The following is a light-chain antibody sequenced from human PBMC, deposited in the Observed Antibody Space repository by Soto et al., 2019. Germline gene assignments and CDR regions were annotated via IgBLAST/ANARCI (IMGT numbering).Light chain of an antibody. V-gene: IGKV3-11*01. CDR3: QQRSNWPA. Sequence: EVVLTQSPATLSLSPGERATLYCRSSQVFCNYLAWYQQKPGQAPRLLIYDASNRAIGIPARFSGSWSGTDFTLTISSLEPEDFAVYYCQQRSNWPAFGQGTKVDIK. J-gene: IGKJ1*01. CDR1: QVFCNY. CDR2: DAS.